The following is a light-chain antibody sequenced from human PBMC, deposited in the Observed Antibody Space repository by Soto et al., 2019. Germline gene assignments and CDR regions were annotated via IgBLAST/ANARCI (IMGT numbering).Light chain of an antibody. CDR1: SNDVGGYNF. J-gene: IGLJ3*02. CDR3: CSYAGTYTLWV. Sequence: QSALTQPRSVSGSPGQSVTISCTGTSNDVGGYNFVSWYQQYPGKAPKLIISDVSKRPSGVPDRFSGSKSGNTASLTISGLQAEDEADYYCCSYAGTYTLWVFGGGTKVTVL. V-gene: IGLV2-11*01. CDR2: DVS.